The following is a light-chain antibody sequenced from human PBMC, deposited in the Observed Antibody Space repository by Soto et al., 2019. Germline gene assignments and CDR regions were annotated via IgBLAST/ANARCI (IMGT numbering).Light chain of an antibody. J-gene: IGKJ5*01. CDR1: QSVSSSY. CDR2: GAS. CDR3: QQRINWPPIT. V-gene: IGKV3D-20*02. Sequence: EIVLTQSPGTLSLSPGERATLSCRASQSVSSSYLAWYQQKPGQAPRLLIYGASSRATGIPDRFSGSGSGTDFTLTISSLEPEDFAVYYCQQRINWPPITFGQGTRLEIK.